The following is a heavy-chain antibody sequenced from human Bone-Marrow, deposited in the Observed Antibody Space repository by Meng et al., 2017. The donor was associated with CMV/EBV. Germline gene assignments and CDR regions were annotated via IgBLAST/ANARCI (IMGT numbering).Heavy chain of an antibody. CDR2: ISGSGGST. Sequence: GESLKISCAASGFTFSSYAMSWVRQAPGKGLEWVSAISGSGGSTYYADSVKGRFTISRDNSKNTLYLQMNSLRAEDTAVYYCAKDHNLGHVLRFLEWSLLGYWDYWGQGTLVTVSS. CDR1: GFTFSSYA. CDR3: AKDHNLGHVLRFLEWSLLGYWDY. D-gene: IGHD3-3*01. V-gene: IGHV3-23*01. J-gene: IGHJ4*02.